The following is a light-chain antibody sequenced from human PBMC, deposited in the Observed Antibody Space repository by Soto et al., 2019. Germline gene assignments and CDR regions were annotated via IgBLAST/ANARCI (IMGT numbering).Light chain of an antibody. CDR3: QQYGSSPPVN. J-gene: IGKJ5*01. Sequence: EIVLTQSPGTLSLSPGERATLSCRASQSVSSSYLAWYQQKPGQAPRLLIYGASGRATGIPDRFSGSGSGTDFTLTFSRLEPEDFAVYYCQQYGSSPPVNFGQGTRLEIK. CDR1: QSVSSSY. CDR2: GAS. V-gene: IGKV3-20*01.